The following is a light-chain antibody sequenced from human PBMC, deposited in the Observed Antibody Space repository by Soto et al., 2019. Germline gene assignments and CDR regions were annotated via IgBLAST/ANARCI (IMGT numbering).Light chain of an antibody. J-gene: IGKJ4*01. CDR1: QDVRND. Sequence: DIQMTQSPSSLSATVGDRVTITCRASQDVRNDLGWYQQKPGNAPRRLIYAASTLQSGVPSRFTGSGSGTEFPLTISTLQPDDFATYYCLQHNSYPLTFGGGTKVEIK. CDR2: AAS. V-gene: IGKV1-17*01. CDR3: LQHNSYPLT.